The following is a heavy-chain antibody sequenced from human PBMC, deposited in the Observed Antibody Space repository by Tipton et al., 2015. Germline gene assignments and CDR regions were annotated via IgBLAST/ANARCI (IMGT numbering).Heavy chain of an antibody. CDR2: LYYSGSS. CDR1: GDSISSSSYY. D-gene: IGHD1-26*01. V-gene: IGHV4-39*07. CDR3: ARRSLVGHKGLDS. Sequence: TLSLTCTVSGDSISSSSYYWGWIRQPPGKGLEWIGSLYYSGSSYHNPSLKSRVTISVDTSKNQFSLKLTSVTAADTAVYYCARRSLVGHKGLDSWGPGTLVTVSS. J-gene: IGHJ4*02.